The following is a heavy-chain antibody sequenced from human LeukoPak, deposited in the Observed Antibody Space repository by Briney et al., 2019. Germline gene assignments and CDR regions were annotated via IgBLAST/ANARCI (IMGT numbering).Heavy chain of an antibody. CDR3: AREDIVVVVAATNYFDY. CDR2: ISYDGSNK. Sequence: GGSLRLSCAASGFTFSSYAMHWVRQAPGKGLEWVAVISYDGSNKYYADSVKGRFTISRDNPKNTLYLQMNSLRAEDTAVYYCAREDIVVVVAATNYFDYWGQGTLVTVSS. CDR1: GFTFSSYA. V-gene: IGHV3-30-3*01. J-gene: IGHJ4*02. D-gene: IGHD2-15*01.